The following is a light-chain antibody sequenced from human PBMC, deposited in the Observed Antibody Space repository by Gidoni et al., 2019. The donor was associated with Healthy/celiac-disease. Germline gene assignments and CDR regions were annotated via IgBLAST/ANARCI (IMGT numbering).Light chain of an antibody. Sequence: DIQLTPSPSSLSASVGDRVTITCRAGQSNSSYLNWYQQTPGTATTLLIYAASSLQRGVPVRLSGSGTGTDSNFTLSSLKPEDFETDYCQQRHSTPLLTFGQGTRLEIK. V-gene: IGKV1-39*01. CDR2: AAS. J-gene: IGKJ5*01. CDR3: QQRHSTPLLT. CDR1: QSNSSY.